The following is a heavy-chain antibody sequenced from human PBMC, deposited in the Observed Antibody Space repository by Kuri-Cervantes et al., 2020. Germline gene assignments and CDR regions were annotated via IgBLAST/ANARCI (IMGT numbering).Heavy chain of an antibody. CDR3: AKLGDSSGYYYCYYGMDV. V-gene: IGHV3-73*01. Sequence: GESLKISCAASGFTFSGSAMHWVRQASGKGLEWVGRIRSKANSYATAYAASVKGRFTISRDDSKNTAYLQMNSLKTEDTAVYYCAKLGDSSGYYYCYYGMDVWGQGTTVTVSS. CDR1: GFTFSGSA. D-gene: IGHD3-22*01. CDR2: IRSKANSYAT. J-gene: IGHJ6*02.